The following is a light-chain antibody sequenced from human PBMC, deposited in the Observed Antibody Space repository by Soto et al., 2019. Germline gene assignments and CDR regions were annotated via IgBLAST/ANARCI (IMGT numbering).Light chain of an antibody. CDR2: EVS. J-gene: IGLJ2*01. V-gene: IGLV2-14*01. CDR1: INDVGGYNY. CDR3: SSYTSITTLVV. Sequence: HSALTQPASVSGSPGQSITISCSGTINDVGGYNYVSWYQQHPGKAPKLMIYEVSNRPSGISNRFYGSKSGNTASLTISGLQAEDEADYYCSSYTSITTLVVFGGGTKLTVL.